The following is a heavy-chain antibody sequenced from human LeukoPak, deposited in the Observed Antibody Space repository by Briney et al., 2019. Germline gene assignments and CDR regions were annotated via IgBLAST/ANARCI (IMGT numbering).Heavy chain of an antibody. V-gene: IGHV1-69*13. Sequence: SVKVSCKASGDTFSSYAISWVRQAPGQGLEWMGGIIPIFGTANYAQKLQGRVTITADESMSTAYMELSSRRSEDTAVYYCARALEGGDYWGQGTLVTVSS. D-gene: IGHD1-1*01. CDR1: GDTFSSYA. CDR2: IIPIFGTA. CDR3: ARALEGGDY. J-gene: IGHJ4*02.